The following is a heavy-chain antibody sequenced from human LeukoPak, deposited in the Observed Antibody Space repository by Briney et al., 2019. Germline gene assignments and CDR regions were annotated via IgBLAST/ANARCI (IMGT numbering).Heavy chain of an antibody. CDR1: GFTFSTYA. V-gene: IGHV3-48*04. Sequence: PGGSLRLSGAASGFTFSTYAMSWVRQAPGKGLEWASYIRNIGTTIYNADSVKGRFTISRDNAKNTLNLQMNSLRAEDTAVYYCARDLGQYYDTSDNWFDPWGKGTLVTVSS. J-gene: IGHJ5*02. CDR2: IRNIGTTI. D-gene: IGHD3-22*01. CDR3: ARDLGQYYDTSDNWFDP.